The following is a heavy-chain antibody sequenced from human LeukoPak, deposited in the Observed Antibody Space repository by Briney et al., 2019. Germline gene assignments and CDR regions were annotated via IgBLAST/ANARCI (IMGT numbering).Heavy chain of an antibody. CDR3: ARGPLGTSYYYYYMDV. D-gene: IGHD1-14*01. J-gene: IGHJ6*03. CDR2: INPNSGGT. V-gene: IGHV1-2*02. CDR1: GYTFTGYY. Sequence: ASVKVSCKASGYTFTGYYMHWVRQAPGQGLEWMGGINPNSGGTNYAQKFQGRVTMTRDTSISTAYMELSRLRSDDTAVYYCARGPLGTSYYYYYMDVWGKGTTVTVSS.